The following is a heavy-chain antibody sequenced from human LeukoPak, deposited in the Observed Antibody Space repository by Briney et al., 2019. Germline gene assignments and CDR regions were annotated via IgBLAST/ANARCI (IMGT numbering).Heavy chain of an antibody. CDR1: GFTFSSYA. J-gene: IGHJ3*02. D-gene: IGHD3-3*01. CDR2: ISGSGGST. V-gene: IGHV3-23*01. CDR3: ARDRSPVTIFGVVIIGLDAFDI. Sequence: GGSLRLSCAASGFTFSSYAMSWVRQAPGKGLEWVSAISGSGGSTYYADSVKGRFTISRDNSKNTLYLQMNSLRAEDTAVYYCARDRSPVTIFGVVIIGLDAFDIWGQGTMVTVSS.